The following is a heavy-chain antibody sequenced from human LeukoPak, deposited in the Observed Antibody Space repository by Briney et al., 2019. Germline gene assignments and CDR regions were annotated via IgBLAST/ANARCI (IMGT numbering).Heavy chain of an antibody. J-gene: IGHJ4*02. CDR2: ISSSGSTI. CDR1: GFTFSDYY. V-gene: IGHV3-11*01. Sequence: PGGSLRLSCAASGFTFSDYYMSWIRQAPGKGLEWVSYISSSGSTIYYADSVKGRFTISRDNAKNSLYLQMNSLRAEDTAVYYCARSDPRTSVSRRGNGNFDYWGQGTLVTVSS. D-gene: IGHD1-14*01. CDR3: ARSDPRTSVSRRGNGNFDY.